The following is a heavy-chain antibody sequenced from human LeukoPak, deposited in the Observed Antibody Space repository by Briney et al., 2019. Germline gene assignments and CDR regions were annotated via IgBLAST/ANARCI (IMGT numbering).Heavy chain of an antibody. V-gene: IGHV4-39*07. Sequence: SETLSLTCPVSGDSISSGSYSWGWIRQPPGKGLEWIGRIHSSGSTYYNPSLKSRVTISVDTSKNQFSLKLSSVTAADTAVYYCARVFGSYYYYYMDVWGKGTTVTVSS. CDR2: IHSSGST. CDR3: ARVFGSYYYYYMDV. J-gene: IGHJ6*03. D-gene: IGHD1-14*01. CDR1: GDSISSGSYS.